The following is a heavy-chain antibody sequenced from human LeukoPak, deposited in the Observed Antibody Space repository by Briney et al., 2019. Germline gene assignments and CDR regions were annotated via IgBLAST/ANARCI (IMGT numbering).Heavy chain of an antibody. CDR1: GFTFSSYC. Sequence: PGGSLRLSCAASGFTFSSYCMTWVRQAPGKGLEWVANIKEDGSEKYYVDSVKGRFTISRDNAKNSLFLQMNSLRAKDTAVYYCARDPYGDYYFDYWGQGTLVTVSS. D-gene: IGHD4-17*01. CDR3: ARDPYGDYYFDY. J-gene: IGHJ4*02. CDR2: IKEDGSEK. V-gene: IGHV3-7*01.